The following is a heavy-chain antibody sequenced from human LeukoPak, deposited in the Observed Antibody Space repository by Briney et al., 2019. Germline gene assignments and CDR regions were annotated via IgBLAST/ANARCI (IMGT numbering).Heavy chain of an antibody. Sequence: SQTLSLTCAVSGGSLSSGGYSWSWIRQPPGKGLEWIGYIYHSERTYYNPSLKSRVTISVDRSKNPFSLKLSSVTAADTAVYYCARTVVSPAYYFDYWGQGTLVTVSS. D-gene: IGHD2-15*01. CDR3: ARTVVSPAYYFDY. CDR2: IYHSERT. CDR1: GGSLSSGGYS. V-gene: IGHV4-30-2*01. J-gene: IGHJ4*02.